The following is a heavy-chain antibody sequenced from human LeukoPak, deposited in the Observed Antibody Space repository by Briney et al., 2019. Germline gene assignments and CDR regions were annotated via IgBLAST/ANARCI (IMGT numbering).Heavy chain of an antibody. J-gene: IGHJ4*02. CDR1: VGTFSSYA. D-gene: IGHD1-26*01. Sequence: SVKVSCKASVGTFSSYAISWVRQAPGQGLEWMGGVIPIFGTANYAQKFQGRVTITTDESTSRAYMELSSLRSEDTAVYYCARHYPMGEYYFDYWGQGTLVTVSS. CDR2: VIPIFGTA. V-gene: IGHV1-69*05. CDR3: ARHYPMGEYYFDY.